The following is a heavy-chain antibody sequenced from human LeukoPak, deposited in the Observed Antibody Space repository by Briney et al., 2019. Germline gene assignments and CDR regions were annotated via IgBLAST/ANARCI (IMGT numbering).Heavy chain of an antibody. Sequence: PSETQSLTCTVSGGSISSYFWSWIRQSPGKGLEWIGLMYHSGSTNYNPSLKSRVIMSQDTSTNQFSLQVNSVTAADSAVYYCARSFRGYSQGYYYYAMDVWGERPTLTVFS. CDR2: MYHSGST. D-gene: IGHD5-18*01. J-gene: IGHJ6*01. CDR3: ARSFRGYSQGYYYYAMDV. CDR1: GGSISSYF. V-gene: IGHV4-59*01.